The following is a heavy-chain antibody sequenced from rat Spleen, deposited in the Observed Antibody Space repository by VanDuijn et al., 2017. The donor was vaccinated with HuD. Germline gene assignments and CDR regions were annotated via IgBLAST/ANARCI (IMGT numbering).Heavy chain of an antibody. CDR2: ISYDGTAT. CDR1: GLSFSNYD. CDR3: VRHRDYYNSYVYAFDY. J-gene: IGHJ2*01. D-gene: IGHD1-2*01. V-gene: IGHV5-25*01. Sequence: EVQLVESGGGLVQPGRSMKLSCAASGLSFSNYDMAWVRQAPTKGLEWVASISYDGTATYYRDSVKGRVTISRDNAKSTLYLQMDSMRYEDTTTDYCVRHRDYYNSYVYAFDYWGQGVMVTVSS.